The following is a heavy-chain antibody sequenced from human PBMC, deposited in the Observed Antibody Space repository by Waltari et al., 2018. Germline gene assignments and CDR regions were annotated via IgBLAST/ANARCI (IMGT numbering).Heavy chain of an antibody. Sequence: QLQLQESGPGLVKPSETLSLTCTVSGGSISSSSYYWGWIRPPPGKGLEWIGSIYYSVSTYYNPSLKSLVTISVDTSKNQFSLKLSSVTAADTAVYYCARFLGYCSGGSCYYFDYWGQGTLVTVSS. J-gene: IGHJ4*02. CDR2: IYYSVST. CDR3: ARFLGYCSGGSCYYFDY. D-gene: IGHD2-15*01. CDR1: GGSISSSSYY. V-gene: IGHV4-39*01.